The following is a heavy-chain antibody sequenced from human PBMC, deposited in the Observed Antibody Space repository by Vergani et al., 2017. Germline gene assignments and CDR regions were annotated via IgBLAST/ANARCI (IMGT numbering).Heavy chain of an antibody. CDR2: IYYSGST. J-gene: IGHJ5*02. V-gene: IGHV4-30-2*01. Sequence: QLQLQESGSGLVKPSQTLSLTCAVSGGSISSGGYSWSWIRQPPGKGLEWIGYIYYSGSTNYNPSLKSRVTISVDTSKNQFSLKLSSVTAADTAVYYCARDLIDFGSGYQYGWFDPWGQGTLVTVSS. D-gene: IGHD3-3*01. CDR1: GGSISSGGYS. CDR3: ARDLIDFGSGYQYGWFDP.